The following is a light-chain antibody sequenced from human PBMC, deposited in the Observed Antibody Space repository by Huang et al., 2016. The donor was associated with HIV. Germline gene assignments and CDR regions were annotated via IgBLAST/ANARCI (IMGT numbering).Light chain of an antibody. CDR2: AAS. CDR3: QKYDSAPRT. Sequence: MTQSPPSLSASIGDRVTLTCRASRDISTFLAWYQQKPGKLPRLRSYAASILHSGVPSRFSGGGSGTNFTLTVSSLQPEDVANYYCQKYDSAPRTFGQGTKLEL. J-gene: IGKJ1*01. CDR1: RDISTF. V-gene: IGKV1-27*01.